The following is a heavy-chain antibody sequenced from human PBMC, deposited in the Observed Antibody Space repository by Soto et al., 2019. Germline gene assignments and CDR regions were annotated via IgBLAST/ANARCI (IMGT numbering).Heavy chain of an antibody. CDR3: ATGLLGYCSGGSCYSDS. Sequence: QVQLVQSGAEVKKPGASVRVSCQTSAYTFTNYAVSWVRQAPGQGLEWMGWISGDNGNTIYAQKFQGRVTMTTDTSTRTADMELRSLRSDDTAVYYCATGLLGYCSGGSCYSDSWGQGTLVTVSS. J-gene: IGHJ4*02. CDR1: AYTFTNYA. CDR2: ISGDNGNT. V-gene: IGHV1-18*01. D-gene: IGHD2-15*01.